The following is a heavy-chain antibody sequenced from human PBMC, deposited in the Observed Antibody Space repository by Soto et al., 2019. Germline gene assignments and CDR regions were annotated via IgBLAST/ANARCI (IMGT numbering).Heavy chain of an antibody. CDR2: ISWNSGSI. Sequence: GGSLRLSCAASGFTFDDYAMHWVRQAPGKGLEWVSGISWNSGSIGYAESVKGRFTISRDNAKNSLYLQMNSLRAEDTALYYCAKDSTTCCLYYYYMDVWGKGTTVTVSS. CDR3: AKDSTTCCLYYYYMDV. V-gene: IGHV3-9*01. D-gene: IGHD4-4*01. J-gene: IGHJ6*03. CDR1: GFTFDDYA.